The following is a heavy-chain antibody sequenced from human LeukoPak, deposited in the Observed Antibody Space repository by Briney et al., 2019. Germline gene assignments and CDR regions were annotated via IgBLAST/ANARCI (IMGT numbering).Heavy chain of an antibody. J-gene: IGHJ4*02. V-gene: IGHV5-51*01. CDR2: IYPGDSDT. CDR1: GYSFTSYR. Sequence: GESLKISCKGSGYSFTSYRIGWVRQMPGKGLEWMGIIYPGDSDTRYSPSFQGQVTISADKSISTAYLQWSSLKASDTAMYYCARQWDSKYKTDYWAREPWSPSPQ. D-gene: IGHD4-11*01. CDR3: ARQWDSKYKTDY.